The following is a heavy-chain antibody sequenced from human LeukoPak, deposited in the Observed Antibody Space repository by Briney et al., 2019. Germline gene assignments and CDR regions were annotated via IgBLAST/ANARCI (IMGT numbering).Heavy chain of an antibody. D-gene: IGHD3-22*01. CDR3: AGSSSGYFWFDP. CDR1: GGSFSGYY. V-gene: IGHV4-34*01. CDR2: INHSGST. J-gene: IGHJ5*02. Sequence: SETLSLTCAVYGGSFSGYYWSWIRQPPGKGLEWIGEINHSGSTNYNPSLKSRVTISVDTSKNQFSLKLSSVTAADTAVYYCAGSSSGYFWFDPWGQGTLVTVSS.